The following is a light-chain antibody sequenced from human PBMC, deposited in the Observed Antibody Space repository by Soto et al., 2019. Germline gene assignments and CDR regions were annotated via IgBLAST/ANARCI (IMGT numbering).Light chain of an antibody. CDR3: HQYGSSPWT. Sequence: EIGLTQSAATLSSFAGDRVTLSWRASQGVNTRLAWYQHRPGQAPRLLIYLTSNRAAGIPDRFSGSGSGTDFNLTISRLEPEDFAVYYCHQYGSSPWTFGQGTKVDIK. CDR1: QGVNTR. J-gene: IGKJ1*01. CDR2: LTS. V-gene: IGKV3-20*01.